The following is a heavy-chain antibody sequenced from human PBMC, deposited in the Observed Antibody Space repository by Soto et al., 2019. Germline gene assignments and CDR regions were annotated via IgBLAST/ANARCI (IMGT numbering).Heavy chain of an antibody. J-gene: IGHJ6*03. Sequence: GGSLILSCAASGFTFSSYWMHWVRQAPGKGLVWVSRINSDGSSTSYADSVKGRFTISRDNAKNTLYLQMNSLRAEDTAVYYCARDTYDILTGYSNYYYYYMDVWGKGTTVTVSS. CDR1: GFTFSSYW. CDR2: INSDGSST. V-gene: IGHV3-74*01. D-gene: IGHD3-9*01. CDR3: ARDTYDILTGYSNYYYYYMDV.